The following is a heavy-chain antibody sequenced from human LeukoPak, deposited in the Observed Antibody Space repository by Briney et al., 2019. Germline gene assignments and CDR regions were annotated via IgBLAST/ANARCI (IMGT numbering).Heavy chain of an antibody. CDR2: IYPGVSDT. J-gene: IGHJ4*02. CDR1: GYTFVNYW. CDR3: ARGGYGTFDS. D-gene: IGHD5-12*01. V-gene: IGHV5-51*01. Sequence: GESLKISCQVSGYTFVNYWIGWVRQMPGQGLEWMGIIYPGVSDTKYSSPSFPGQVIISADKSIHTAYLQWNSLNASDTAMYYCARGGYGTFDSWRQGTLVTVSS.